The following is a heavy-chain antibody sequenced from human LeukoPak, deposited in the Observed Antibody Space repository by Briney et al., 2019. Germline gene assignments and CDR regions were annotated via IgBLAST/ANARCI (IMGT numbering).Heavy chain of an antibody. CDR1: GFTFSSYG. J-gene: IGHJ6*01. CDR2: IWYDGSNK. Sequence: PGGSLRLSCAASGFTFSSYGMHWVRQAPGKGLEWVAVIWYDGSNKYYADSVKGRFTISRDNSKNTLYLQMNSLRAEDTAVYYCASHRGGPEPATAIPHCDTDSFRNLLVCLGAFPCWG. D-gene: IGHD2-2*02. CDR3: ASHRGGPEPATAIPHCDTDSFRNLLVCLGAFPC. V-gene: IGHV3-33*01.